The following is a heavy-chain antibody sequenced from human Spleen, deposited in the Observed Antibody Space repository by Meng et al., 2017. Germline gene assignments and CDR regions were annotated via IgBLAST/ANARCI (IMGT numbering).Heavy chain of an antibody. D-gene: IGHD3-22*01. J-gene: IGHJ4*02. CDR2: INTNTGNP. CDR1: AYTFTNYA. Sequence: ASVKVSCKASAYTFTNYAMNWVRQAPGQGLEWMGRINTNTGNPTYAQGFTGRFVFSLDTSVSTAYLQISSLKAEDTAVYYCASDYDSSGYYYGQFDYWGQGTLVTVSS. V-gene: IGHV7-4-1*02. CDR3: ASDYDSSGYYYGQFDY.